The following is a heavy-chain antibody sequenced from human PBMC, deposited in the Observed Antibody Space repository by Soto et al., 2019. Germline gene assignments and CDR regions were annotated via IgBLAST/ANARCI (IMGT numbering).Heavy chain of an antibody. CDR3: ARGTDRGWFDP. J-gene: IGHJ5*02. CDR1: GGSISSGGYS. D-gene: IGHD3-10*01. Sequence: PSETLSLTCAVSGGSISSGGYSWSWIRQPPGKGLEWIGYIYHSGSTYYNPSLKSRVTISVDSSKNQFSLKLSSVTAADTAVYYCARGTDRGWFDPWGQGTLVTVSS. V-gene: IGHV4-30-2*01. CDR2: IYHSGST.